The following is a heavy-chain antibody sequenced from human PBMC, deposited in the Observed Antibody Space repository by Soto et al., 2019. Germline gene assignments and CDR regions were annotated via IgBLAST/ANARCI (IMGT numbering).Heavy chain of an antibody. CDR1: GFTFSSYA. CDR3: ASTTLYGMDV. J-gene: IGHJ6*02. D-gene: IGHD2-2*01. V-gene: IGHV3-30-3*01. Sequence: QVQLVESGGGVVQPGRSLRLSCAASGFTFSSYAMHWVRQALGKGLEWVAVISYDGSNKYYADSVKGRFTISRDNSKNTLYLQMNSLRAEVTAVYYCASTTLYGMDVWGQGTTVTVSS. CDR2: ISYDGSNK.